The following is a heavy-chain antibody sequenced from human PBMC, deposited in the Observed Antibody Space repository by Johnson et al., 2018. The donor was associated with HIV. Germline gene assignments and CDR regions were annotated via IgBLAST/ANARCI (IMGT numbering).Heavy chain of an antibody. V-gene: IGHV3-11*01. Sequence: QVQLVESGGGLVQPGGSLRLSCAASGFTFSDYYMSWIRQAPGKGLEWVSYISSSGSTIYYADSVKGRFTISRDNAKNSLSLHINSLRAEDTALYYCARASYFWGIYRYTGVCGAFDIWGQGTMVTVSS. D-gene: IGHD3-16*02. CDR2: ISSSGSTI. CDR3: ARASYFWGIYRYTGVCGAFDI. J-gene: IGHJ3*02. CDR1: GFTFSDYY.